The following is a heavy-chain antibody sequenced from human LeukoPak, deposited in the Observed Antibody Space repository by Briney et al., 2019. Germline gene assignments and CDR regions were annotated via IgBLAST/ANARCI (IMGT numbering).Heavy chain of an antibody. D-gene: IGHD1-14*01. CDR2: IYLSGRT. J-gene: IGHJ4*02. V-gene: IGHV4-38-2*02. CDR1: GYSISSGYY. CDR3: ARVNPRRAGPMYCEY. Sequence: SETLSLTCTVSGYSISSGYYWGRIRPPPGKGLEWMGIIYLSGRTYYNPSLKSRVTISVDTSKNQFSRKLSSVATAHTAVYSCARVNPRRAGPMYCEYCGEGALVTVSS.